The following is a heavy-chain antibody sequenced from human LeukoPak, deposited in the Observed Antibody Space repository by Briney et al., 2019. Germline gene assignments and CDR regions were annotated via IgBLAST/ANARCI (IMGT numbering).Heavy chain of an antibody. D-gene: IGHD1-26*01. V-gene: IGHV4-39*01. J-gene: IGHJ3*02. CDR1: GGSISSYY. CDR2: IYYSGST. CDR3: ARQNLGADAFDI. Sequence: SETLSLTCTVSGGSISSYYWGWIRQPPGKGLEWIGSIYYSGSTYYNPSLKSRVTISVDTSKNQFSLKLSSVTAADTAVYYCARQNLGADAFDIWGQGTMVTVSS.